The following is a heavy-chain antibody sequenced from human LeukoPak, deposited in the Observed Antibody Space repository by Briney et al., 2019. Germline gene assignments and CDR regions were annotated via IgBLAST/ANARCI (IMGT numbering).Heavy chain of an antibody. CDR1: GFTFSSYA. Sequence: LPGGSLRLSCAASGFTFSSYAMSWVRQAPGKGLEWVSAISGSGGSTYYVDSVKGRFTISRDNSKNTLYLQMNSLRAEDTAVYYCAKAYYDFWSGYYQPVDYWGQGTLVTVSS. D-gene: IGHD3-3*01. V-gene: IGHV3-23*01. CDR3: AKAYYDFWSGYYQPVDY. CDR2: ISGSGGST. J-gene: IGHJ4*02.